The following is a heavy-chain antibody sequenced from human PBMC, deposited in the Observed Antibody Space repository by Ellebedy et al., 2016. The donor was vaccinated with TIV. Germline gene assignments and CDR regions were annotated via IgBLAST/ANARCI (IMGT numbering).Heavy chain of an antibody. V-gene: IGHV1-2*02. CDR1: GYNFAGYY. CDR2: INSNSGDT. Sequence: ASVKVSXXASGYNFAGYYIHWVRQAPGQGLEWMGWINSNSGDTNYAQQFQGRVTMTRDTSTSTVYMDLSSLRSDDTAVYYCATWGTGQVDDALDIWGQGTMVTVSS. J-gene: IGHJ3*02. D-gene: IGHD1-1*01. CDR3: ATWGTGQVDDALDI.